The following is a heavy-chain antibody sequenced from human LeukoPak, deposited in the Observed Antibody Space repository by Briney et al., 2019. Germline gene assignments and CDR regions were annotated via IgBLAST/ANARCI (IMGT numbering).Heavy chain of an antibody. CDR1: GGSVSSYY. V-gene: IGHV4-4*09. J-gene: IGHJ5*02. D-gene: IGHD1-26*01. CDR2: IYTSGST. Sequence: SETLSLTCTVSGGSVSSYYWSWIRQPPGKGLEWIGYIYTSGSTNYNPSLKSRVTISVDTSKNQFSLKLSSVTAADTAVYYCAKTGLSGSYDWFDPWGQGTLVTVSS. CDR3: AKTGLSGSYDWFDP.